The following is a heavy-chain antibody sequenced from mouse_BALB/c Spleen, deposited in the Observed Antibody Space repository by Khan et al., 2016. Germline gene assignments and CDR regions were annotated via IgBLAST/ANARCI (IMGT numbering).Heavy chain of an antibody. CDR2: INTETGEP. Sequence: QIQLVQSGPELKKPGETVKISCKASDYTFTDYSMHWVKQAPGKGLKWMGWINTETGEPTYADDFKGRFAFSLETSASTAYLQINNLKNEDTATYFCARWLLRGYAMDYWGQGTSVTVSS. CDR3: ARWLLRGYAMDY. D-gene: IGHD2-3*01. J-gene: IGHJ4*01. CDR1: DYTFTDYS. V-gene: IGHV9-2-1*01.